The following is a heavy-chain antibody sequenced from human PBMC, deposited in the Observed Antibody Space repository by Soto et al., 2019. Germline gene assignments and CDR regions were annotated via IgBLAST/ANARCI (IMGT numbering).Heavy chain of an antibody. D-gene: IGHD6-13*01. V-gene: IGHV1-69*02. CDR2: IIPILGIA. CDR3: ASGYSSRWYFMDY. Sequence: SVNVSCKASGGTFSSYTISWVRQAPGQGLEWMGRIIPILGIANYAQKFQGRVTITADKSTSTAYMELSSLRSEDTAVYYCASGYSSRWYFMDYWGQGTLVTVSS. CDR1: GGTFSSYT. J-gene: IGHJ4*02.